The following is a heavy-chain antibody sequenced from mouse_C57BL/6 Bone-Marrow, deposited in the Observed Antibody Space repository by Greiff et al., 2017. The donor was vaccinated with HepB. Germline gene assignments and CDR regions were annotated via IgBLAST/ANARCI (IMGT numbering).Heavy chain of an antibody. V-gene: IGHV1-69*01. CDR3: ARWGVGLRSFDY. Sequence: QVQLQQPGAELVMPGASVKLSCKASGYTFTSYWMHWVKQRPGQGLEWIGEIDPSDSYTNYNQKFKGKSTLTVDKSSSTAYMQLSSLTSEDSAVYYCARWGVGLRSFDYWGQGTTLTVSS. J-gene: IGHJ2*01. CDR2: IDPSDSYT. D-gene: IGHD2-4*01. CDR1: GYTFTSYW.